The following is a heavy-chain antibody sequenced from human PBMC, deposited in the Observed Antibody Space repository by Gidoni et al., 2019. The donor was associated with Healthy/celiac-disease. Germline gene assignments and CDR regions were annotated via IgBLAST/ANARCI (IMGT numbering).Heavy chain of an antibody. CDR2: IIPLFGTA. V-gene: IGHV1-69*01. J-gene: IGHJ4*02. Sequence: QVQRVQSAAEGKKPGSSVKVSCKASGGPVSSYATSWVRQAPGQGLEWMGGIIPLFGTANYAQKFQGRVTIPADQSTSTAYMELSSLRSGNTAVYYCAGAVWGGDYDSSGYYLDYWGQGTLVTVSS. CDR1: GGPVSSYA. CDR3: AGAVWGGDYDSSGYYLDY. D-gene: IGHD3-22*01.